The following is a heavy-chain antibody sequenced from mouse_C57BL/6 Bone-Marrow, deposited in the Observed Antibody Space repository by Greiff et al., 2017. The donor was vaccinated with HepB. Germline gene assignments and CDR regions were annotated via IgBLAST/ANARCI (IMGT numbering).Heavy chain of an antibody. D-gene: IGHD1-1*01. CDR2: IDPSDSYT. Sequence: QVQLQQPGAELVMPGASVKLSCKASGYTFTSYWMHWVQQRPGQGLEWIGEIDPSDSYTTYNQKFKGKSTLTVDKSSSTAYMQLSSLTSVDSAVYYCARYYGSSYWYCDVWGTGTTVTVSS. J-gene: IGHJ1*03. CDR1: GYTFTSYW. CDR3: ARYYGSSYWYCDV. V-gene: IGHV1-69*01.